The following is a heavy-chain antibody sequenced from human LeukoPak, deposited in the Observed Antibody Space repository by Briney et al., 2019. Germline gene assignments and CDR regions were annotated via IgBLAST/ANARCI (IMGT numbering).Heavy chain of an antibody. CDR3: AHETQGDGYKPFDY. D-gene: IGHD5-12*01. CDR1: GFSLSTSGVG. V-gene: IGHV2-5*01. J-gene: IGHJ4*02. Sequence: SGPTLVKPTQTLTLTCTFSGFSLSTSGVGVGWIRQPPGKALEWLALIYWNDVKRYSPSLKSRLTITKDTSKNQVVLTMTNMDPVDTATYYCAHETQGDGYKPFDYWGQGTLVTVSS. CDR2: IYWNDVK.